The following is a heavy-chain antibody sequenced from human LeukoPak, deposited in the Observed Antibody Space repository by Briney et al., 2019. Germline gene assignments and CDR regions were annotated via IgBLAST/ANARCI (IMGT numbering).Heavy chain of an antibody. Sequence: SETLSLTCTVSGDSITSSSYYWAWIRQPPGKGLEWIGSVSYNGGTSYTPSLKSRVTITVDTSKRQFSLKLSSVTAADTAVYYCAREGFGSDFFYGMDVWGQGTTVTVSS. D-gene: IGHD3/OR15-3a*01. CDR1: GDSITSSSYY. J-gene: IGHJ6*02. V-gene: IGHV4-39*07. CDR3: AREGFGSDFFYGMDV. CDR2: VSYNGGT.